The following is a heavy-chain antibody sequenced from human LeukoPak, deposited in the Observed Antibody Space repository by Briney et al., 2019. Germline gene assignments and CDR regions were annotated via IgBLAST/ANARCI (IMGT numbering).Heavy chain of an antibody. D-gene: IGHD6-19*01. V-gene: IGHV1-18*04. CDR2: ISAYNGNT. Sequence: GASVKVSCKASGYTFTSYGINWVRQAPGQGLAWMGWISAYNGNTNYAQKLQGRVTMTTDTSTSTAYMELRSLRSDDTAVYYCARDQVPRQWLPLGWFDPWGQGTLVTVSS. J-gene: IGHJ5*02. CDR3: ARDQVPRQWLPLGWFDP. CDR1: GYTFTSYG.